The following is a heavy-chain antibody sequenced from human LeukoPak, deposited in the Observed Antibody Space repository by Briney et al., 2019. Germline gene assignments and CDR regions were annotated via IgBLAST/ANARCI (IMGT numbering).Heavy chain of an antibody. J-gene: IGHJ4*02. CDR3: ARARVPIAVAGLYYFDY. CDR2: IKPDSGSS. Sequence: RASVKVSCKASGYTFTAYYIHWLRQAPGQGPEWMGWIKPDSGSSHYAQKFQGRVTMTRDTSSNLAYMDLTRLKSVDTALYYCARARVPIAVAGLYYFDYWGQGALVTVSS. D-gene: IGHD6-19*01. V-gene: IGHV1-2*02. CDR1: GYTFTAYY.